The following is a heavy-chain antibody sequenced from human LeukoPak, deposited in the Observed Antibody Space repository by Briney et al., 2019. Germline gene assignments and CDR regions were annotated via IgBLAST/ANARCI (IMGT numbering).Heavy chain of an antibody. CDR1: GGSISRYY. CDR2: IYYRGST. D-gene: IGHD4-17*01. V-gene: IGHV4-59*08. J-gene: IGHJ4*02. Sequence: SETLSLTCTVSGGSISRYYRSWIRQPPGKGLEWIGYIYYRGSTSYNPSLKSRVTILVDTSKNQFSLKLSSVTAADTAVYYCARQSYGDYFDYWGQGTLVTVSS. CDR3: ARQSYGDYFDY.